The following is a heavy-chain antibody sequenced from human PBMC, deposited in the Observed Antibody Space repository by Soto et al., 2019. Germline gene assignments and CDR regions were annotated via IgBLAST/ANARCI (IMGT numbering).Heavy chain of an antibody. CDR1: GYTFTYYG. Sequence: VASVKVSCKASGYTFTYYGISWVRQAPGQGLEWLGWISTYSGDTNSAPRLQGRLTMSTDTSTSTAYMELRSLTSDDTAVYYCARDERDSCSGGDCFYFDYWRQGTLVTVSS. J-gene: IGHJ4*02. V-gene: IGHV1-18*04. CDR3: ARDERDSCSGGDCFYFDY. D-gene: IGHD2-21*02. CDR2: ISTYSGDT.